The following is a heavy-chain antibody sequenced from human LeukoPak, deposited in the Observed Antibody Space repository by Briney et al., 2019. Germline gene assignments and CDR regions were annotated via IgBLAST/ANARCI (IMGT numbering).Heavy chain of an antibody. CDR3: ARGDGRTGTRVY. J-gene: IGHJ4*02. CDR2: ISSSGSTI. V-gene: IGHV3-48*03. CDR1: GFTFSSYE. D-gene: IGHD1-7*01. Sequence: PGGSPRLSCAASGFTFSSYEMNWVRQAPGKGLEWVSYISSSGSTIYYADSVKGRFTISRDNAKNSLYLQMNSLRAEDTAVYYCARGDGRTGTRVYWGQGTLVTVSS.